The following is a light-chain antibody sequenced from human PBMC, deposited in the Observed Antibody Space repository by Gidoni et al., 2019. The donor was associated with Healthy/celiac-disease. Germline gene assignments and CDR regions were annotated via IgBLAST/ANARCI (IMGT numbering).Light chain of an antibody. J-gene: IGKJ5*01. Sequence: ELVFTQSAATLSLSPGERATISCRASQSVSSYLAWYQQKPGQAHRLLIYDASNRATGLPARFSGSGSGTDFTLTISSLEPEDFAVYYCQQRSNWPLITFGQGTRLEIK. CDR1: QSVSSY. V-gene: IGKV3-11*01. CDR2: DAS. CDR3: QQRSNWPLIT.